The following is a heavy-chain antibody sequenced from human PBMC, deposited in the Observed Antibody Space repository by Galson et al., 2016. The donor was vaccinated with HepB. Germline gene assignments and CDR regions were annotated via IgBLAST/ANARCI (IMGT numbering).Heavy chain of an antibody. CDR2: VSSSSSYI. Sequence: SLRLSCAASGFIFSSYSMNWVRRAPGKGLEWVSYVSSSSSYIYYADSVKGRFTISRDNAKNSLYLQMNSLRAEDTAVYYCASHSPGFSGYEDWGQGTLVTVSS. V-gene: IGHV3-21*05. J-gene: IGHJ4*02. D-gene: IGHD5-12*01. CDR1: GFIFSSYS. CDR3: ASHSPGFSGYED.